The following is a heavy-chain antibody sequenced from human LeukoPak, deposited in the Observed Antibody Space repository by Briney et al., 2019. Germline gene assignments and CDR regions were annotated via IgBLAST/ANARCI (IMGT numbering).Heavy chain of an antibody. CDR1: GFAFSSYW. Sequence: GGSLRLSCAASGFAFSSYWMHWVRQVPGKGLVWVSRINPGGSSTAYADSVKGRFTISRDNAKNTLYLQMNSLRAEDAAVYYCARSNQADDYWGQGTLVTVSS. D-gene: IGHD4-11*01. J-gene: IGHJ4*02. V-gene: IGHV3-74*01. CDR2: INPGGSST. CDR3: ARSNQADDY.